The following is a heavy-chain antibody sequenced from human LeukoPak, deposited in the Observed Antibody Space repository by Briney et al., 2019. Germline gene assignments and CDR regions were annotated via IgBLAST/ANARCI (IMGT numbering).Heavy chain of an antibody. D-gene: IGHD3-9*01. V-gene: IGHV3-21*01. CDR1: GFTFSSYS. J-gene: IGHJ4*02. CDR3: ARDSNHDILTGYYWDY. CDR2: ISSSSSYI. Sequence: GGSLRLSCAASGFTFSSYSMNWVRQAPGKGLEWVSSISSSSSYIYYADSVKGRFTISRDNAKNSLYLQMNSLRAEDTAVYYCARDSNHDILTGYYWDYWGQGTLVTVSS.